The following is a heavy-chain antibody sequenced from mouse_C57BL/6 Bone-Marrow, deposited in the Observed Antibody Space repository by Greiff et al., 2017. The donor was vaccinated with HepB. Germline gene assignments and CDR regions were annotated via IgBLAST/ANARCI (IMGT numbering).Heavy chain of an antibody. CDR3: ARTVYYGSSRWYFDV. J-gene: IGHJ1*03. CDR2: FHPYNDDT. CDR1: GYTFTTYP. V-gene: IGHV1-47*01. Sequence: VKVVESGAELVKPGASVKMSCKASGYTFTTYPIEWMKQNHGKSLEWIGNFHPYNDDTKYNEKFKGKATLTVEKSSSTVYLELSRLTSDDSAVYYCARTVYYGSSRWYFDVWGTGTTVTVSS. D-gene: IGHD1-1*01.